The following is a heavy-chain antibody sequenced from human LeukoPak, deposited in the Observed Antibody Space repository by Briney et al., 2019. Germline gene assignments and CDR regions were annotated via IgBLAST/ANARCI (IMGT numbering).Heavy chain of an antibody. D-gene: IGHD5-24*01. CDR1: GFTVSSNY. J-gene: IGHJ6*02. V-gene: IGHV3-66*01. CDR3: ASRDKGYYYGMDV. Sequence: GGSLRLSCAASGFTVSSNYMNWVRQAPGKGLEWVSLIYSGGSTYYADSVKGRFTISRENSKNTLYLQMNSLRAEDTAVYYCASRDKGYYYGMDVWGQGTTVTVSS. CDR2: IYSGGST.